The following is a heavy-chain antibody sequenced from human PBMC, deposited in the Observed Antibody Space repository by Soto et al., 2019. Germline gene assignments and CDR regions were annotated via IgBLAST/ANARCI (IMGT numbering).Heavy chain of an antibody. V-gene: IGHV1-18*01. J-gene: IGHJ5*02. Sequence: GASVKVSCKASGYTFTSYGISWVRQAPGQGLEWMGWISAYNGNTNYAQKLQGRVTMTTDTSTSTAYMELRSLRSEDTAVYYCAREVVVTAYNWFDPWGQGTLVTVSS. CDR2: ISAYNGNT. CDR1: GYTFTSYG. D-gene: IGHD2-21*02. CDR3: AREVVVTAYNWFDP.